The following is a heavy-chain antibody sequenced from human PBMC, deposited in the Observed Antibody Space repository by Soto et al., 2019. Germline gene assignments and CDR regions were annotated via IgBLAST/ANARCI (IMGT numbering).Heavy chain of an antibody. Sequence: QVQLQESGPGLVKPSETLSLTCSVSGDSISSSSQYWGWIRQPPGKGLEWIGSIQYSGTSYYNPSLKGRVTIFVDTSKRQLALKLSSVTAADTAVYDCARHWIAGSSIPWGQGTLVTVSS. CDR3: ARHWIAGSSIP. CDR1: GDSISSSSQY. V-gene: IGHV4-39*01. J-gene: IGHJ5*02. CDR2: IQYSGTS. D-gene: IGHD2-21*01.